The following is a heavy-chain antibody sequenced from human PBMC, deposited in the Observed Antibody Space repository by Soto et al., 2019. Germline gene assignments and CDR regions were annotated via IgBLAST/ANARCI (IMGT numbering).Heavy chain of an antibody. D-gene: IGHD5-12*01. CDR1: GGSISSGGYY. Sequence: PSETLSLTCTVSGGSISSGGYYWSWIRQHPGKGLEWIGYIYYSGSTYYNPSLKSRVTISVDTSKNQFSLKLSSVTAADTAVYYCARDSGDSGYDFWDNWLDPWGQGTLVTVSS. V-gene: IGHV4-31*03. CDR2: IYYSGST. CDR3: ARDSGDSGYDFWDNWLDP. J-gene: IGHJ5*02.